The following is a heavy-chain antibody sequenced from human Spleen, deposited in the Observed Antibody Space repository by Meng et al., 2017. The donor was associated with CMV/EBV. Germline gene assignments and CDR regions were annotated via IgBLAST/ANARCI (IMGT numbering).Heavy chain of an antibody. V-gene: IGHV3-30*04. Sequence: GGSLRLSCAASGFTSSSKTMHWVRQAPGKGLEWVTLISYDGNDKYYADSVKGRFTISRDNAKNSLYLQMNSLRAEDTAVYYCARDLRYCSGGNCYNYYGMDVWGQGTTVTVSS. CDR2: ISYDGNDK. J-gene: IGHJ6*02. CDR3: ARDLRYCSGGNCYNYYGMDV. D-gene: IGHD2-15*01. CDR1: GFTSSSKT.